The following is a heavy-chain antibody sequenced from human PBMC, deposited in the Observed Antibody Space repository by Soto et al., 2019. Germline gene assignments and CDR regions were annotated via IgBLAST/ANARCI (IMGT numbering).Heavy chain of an antibody. J-gene: IGHJ1*01. CDR3: AHSSPDAYSYPGGYFQH. D-gene: IGHD5-18*01. Sequence: QITLKESGPTLVKPTQTLTLTCTFSGFSLSTSGVGVGWIRQPPGKALEWLALIYWNDDKRYSPSLKSRLTITKDTSKNQVVLTMTIMDPVDTATYYCAHSSPDAYSYPGGYFQHWGQGTLVTVSS. CDR2: IYWNDDK. CDR1: GFSLSTSGVG. V-gene: IGHV2-5*01.